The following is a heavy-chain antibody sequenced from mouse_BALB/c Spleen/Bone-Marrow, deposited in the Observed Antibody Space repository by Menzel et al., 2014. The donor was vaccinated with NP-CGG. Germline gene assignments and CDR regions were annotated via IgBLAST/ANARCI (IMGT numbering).Heavy chain of an antibody. D-gene: IGHD2-4*01. CDR1: GFSFSNYG. CDR3: ARHAYYDQTEVSFVC. J-gene: IGHJ3*01. V-gene: IGHV5-9-2*01. CDR2: ISGDGRYT. Sequence: EVKLVESGGGLVKSGGSLKLSCAAPGFSFSNYGMSWLRQTPEKRLEWVATISGDGRYTFYSDSVKGRFTISRDNAKNNLYLQLSSLRSEDTALYYCARHAYYDQTEVSFVCWGQGTLVTVSA.